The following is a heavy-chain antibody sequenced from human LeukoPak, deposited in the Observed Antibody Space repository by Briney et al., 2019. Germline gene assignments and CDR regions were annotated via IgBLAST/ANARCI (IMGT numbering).Heavy chain of an antibody. Sequence: GASVKVSCKASGYTFTGYYMHWVRQAPGQGLEWMGWIDPNSGGTNYAQKFQGRVTMTRDTSISTAYMVLNRLRSDDTAVYYCAREYYYGSGNYYNRIDYWGQGTLATVSS. CDR3: AREYYYGSGNYYNRIDY. CDR2: IDPNSGGT. V-gene: IGHV1-2*02. CDR1: GYTFTGYY. D-gene: IGHD3-10*01. J-gene: IGHJ4*02.